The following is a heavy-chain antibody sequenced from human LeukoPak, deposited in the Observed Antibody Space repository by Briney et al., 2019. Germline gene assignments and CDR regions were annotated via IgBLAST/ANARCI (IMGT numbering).Heavy chain of an antibody. CDR3: VRVSGFCTNGVCPSFDP. J-gene: IGHJ5*02. V-gene: IGHV3-30*09. Sequence: GGSLRLSCAASGFTFSSYAMHWVRQAPGKGLEWVAVISYDGSNKYYADSVKGRFAIFRDNSKNTLYLQMNSLRTEDTAVYYCVRVSGFCTNGVCPSFDPWGQGTLVTVSS. CDR2: ISYDGSNK. D-gene: IGHD2-8*01. CDR1: GFTFSSYA.